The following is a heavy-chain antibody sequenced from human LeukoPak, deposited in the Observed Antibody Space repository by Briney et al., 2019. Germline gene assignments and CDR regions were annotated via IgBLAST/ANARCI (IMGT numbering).Heavy chain of an antibody. CDR3: ATGWNNSSWYAGYYDF. Sequence: FLSLSCASEGFTFGKSAMHWVRQVPEKSLEWVSGFSWNGAGIGYADSVKGRFTISRDNAKNSLYLQMNSLRAEDTALYYCATGWNNSSWYAGYYDFWGQGTLVTVSS. CDR2: FSWNGAGI. V-gene: IGHV3-9*01. J-gene: IGHJ4*02. D-gene: IGHD6-13*01. CDR1: GFTFGKSA.